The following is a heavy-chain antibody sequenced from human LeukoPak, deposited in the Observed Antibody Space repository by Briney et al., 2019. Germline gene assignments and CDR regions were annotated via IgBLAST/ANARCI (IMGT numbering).Heavy chain of an antibody. CDR3: ARDDFSAPELFDY. J-gene: IGHJ4*02. V-gene: IGHV3-30-3*01. Sequence: GGSLRLSCAASGFTFTTYAFHWVRQAPGKGLEWVTLISSDGNNKYYADSVKGRFTVSRDISKNTLYLQMDSLLPEDTAVYYCARDDFSAPELFDYWGQGTLVTASS. D-gene: IGHD3/OR15-3a*01. CDR2: ISSDGNNK. CDR1: GFTFTTYA.